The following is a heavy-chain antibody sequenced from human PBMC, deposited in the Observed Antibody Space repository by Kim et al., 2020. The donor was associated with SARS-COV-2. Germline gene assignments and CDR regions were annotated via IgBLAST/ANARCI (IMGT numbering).Heavy chain of an antibody. CDR3: ARLNPLSAGWYFAF. D-gene: IGHD6-19*01. Sequence: NPSLMRRLTMSLDTSKNQFSLKLRSVTAADTAIYYCARLNPLSAGWYFAFWGQGILVAVSS. V-gene: IGHV4-4*07. J-gene: IGHJ4*02.